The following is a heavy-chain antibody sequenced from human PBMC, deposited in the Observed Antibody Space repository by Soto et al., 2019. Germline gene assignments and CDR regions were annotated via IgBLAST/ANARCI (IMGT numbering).Heavy chain of an antibody. CDR2: IKSKAHGGTT. CDR3: TTTVAATGGFEY. J-gene: IGHJ4*02. V-gene: IGHV3-15*07. Sequence: GGSLRLSCVASGVTFSNAWMNWVRQAPGKGLEWVGRIKSKAHGGTTDYAAPVKGRFTVSRDDSTNTLFLQMNSLKTEDTAVYYCTTTVAATGGFEYWGQGALVTVSS. CDR1: GVTFSNAW. D-gene: IGHD2-15*01.